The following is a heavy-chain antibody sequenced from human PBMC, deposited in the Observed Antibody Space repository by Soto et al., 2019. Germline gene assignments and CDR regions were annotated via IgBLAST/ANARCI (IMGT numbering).Heavy chain of an antibody. D-gene: IGHD1-1*01. CDR3: ARENGEYATFDF. J-gene: IGHJ4*02. CDR2: ISSSSSHI. Sequence: EVQLVESGGGLVKPGGSLRLSCAASGLTFSSYSMNWVRQAPGKGLEWVSSISSSSSHIYYADSVKGRFTISRDNAENSLYLQMNSLRAEDTAVYYCARENGEYATFDFWGQGTLVTVSA. V-gene: IGHV3-21*01. CDR1: GLTFSSYS.